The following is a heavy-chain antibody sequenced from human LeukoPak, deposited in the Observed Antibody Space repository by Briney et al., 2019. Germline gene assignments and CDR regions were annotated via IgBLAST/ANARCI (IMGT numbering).Heavy chain of an antibody. D-gene: IGHD3-3*01. V-gene: IGHV3-74*03. J-gene: IGHJ6*02. CDR3: ARASPLRLYGMDV. CDR1: GFTFSNSW. Sequence: GGSLRLSCAASGFTFSNSWMHWVRQSPGKGLVWVSRISDDGRSTTYADTVRGRFTISRDNAKNTLSLQMYSLRAEDTAVYYCARASPLRLYGMDVWGQGTTVTVSS. CDR2: ISDDGRST.